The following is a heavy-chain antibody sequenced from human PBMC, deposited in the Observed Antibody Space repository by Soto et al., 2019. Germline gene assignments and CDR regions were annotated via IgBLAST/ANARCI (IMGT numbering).Heavy chain of an antibody. Sequence: SETLSLTCTVSGGSISSSSYYWGWIRQPPGKGLEWIGSIYYSGSTYYNPSLKSRVTISVDTSKNQFSLKLSSVTAADTAVYYCAISRETTVGHYYYYYGMDVWGQGTTVT. J-gene: IGHJ6*02. CDR2: IYYSGST. D-gene: IGHD4-17*01. V-gene: IGHV4-39*01. CDR1: GGSISSSSYY. CDR3: AISRETTVGHYYYYYGMDV.